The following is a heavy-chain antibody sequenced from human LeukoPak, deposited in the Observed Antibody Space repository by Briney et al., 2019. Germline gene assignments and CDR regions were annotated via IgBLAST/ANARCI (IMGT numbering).Heavy chain of an antibody. J-gene: IGHJ4*02. CDR1: GGTFGSYA. CDR2: IIPIFGTA. V-gene: IGHV1-69*05. Sequence: SVKVSCKASGGTFGSYAISWVRQAPGQGLEWMGGIIPIFGTANYAQKFQGRVTITTDESTSTAYMELSSLRSEDTAVYYCARDRADDYGGPFDYWGQGNLVTVSS. D-gene: IGHD4-23*01. CDR3: ARDRADDYGGPFDY.